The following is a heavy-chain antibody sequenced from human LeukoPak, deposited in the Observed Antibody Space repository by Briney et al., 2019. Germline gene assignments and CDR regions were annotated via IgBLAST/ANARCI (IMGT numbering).Heavy chain of an antibody. Sequence: GGSLRLSCAASGFTFTTYAMSWVRQAPGKGLEWVSAISDSGGATYYADSVKGRFTISRDNSKNTLYLQMNSLRAEDTAVYYCAAYCSGGRCYSGVATYYGMDVWGQGTTVTVSS. CDR1: GFTFTTYA. CDR3: AAYCSGGRCYSGVATYYGMDV. J-gene: IGHJ6*02. CDR2: ISDSGGAT. V-gene: IGHV3-23*01. D-gene: IGHD2-15*01.